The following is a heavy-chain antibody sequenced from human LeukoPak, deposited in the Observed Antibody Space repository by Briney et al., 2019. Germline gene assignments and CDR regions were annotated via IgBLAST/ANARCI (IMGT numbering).Heavy chain of an antibody. V-gene: IGHV4-59*01. CDR1: GGSISSYY. D-gene: IGHD1-26*01. J-gene: IGHJ4*02. CDR2: IHYSGST. Sequence: PSETLSLTCTVSGGSISSYYWSWIRQPPGKGLEWIGYIHYSGSTNYNPSLKSRVTISVDTSKNQFSLKLSSVTAADTAVYYCARNGGSYSIDYWGQGTLVTVSS. CDR3: ARNGGSYSIDY.